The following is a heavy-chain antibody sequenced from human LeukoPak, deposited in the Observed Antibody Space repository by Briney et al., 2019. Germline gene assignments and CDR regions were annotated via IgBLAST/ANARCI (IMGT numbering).Heavy chain of an antibody. Sequence: GASVKVSCKASGYTFTGYYMHWVRQAPGQGLEWMGWINPNSGGTNYAQKFQGRVTMTRDTSISTAYMELSRLRSDDTAVYYCARDGAPLYGDYGSYYYYGMDVWGQGTTVTVSS. J-gene: IGHJ6*02. CDR2: INPNSGGT. V-gene: IGHV1-2*02. CDR3: ARDGAPLYGDYGSYYYYGMDV. CDR1: GYTFTGYY. D-gene: IGHD4-17*01.